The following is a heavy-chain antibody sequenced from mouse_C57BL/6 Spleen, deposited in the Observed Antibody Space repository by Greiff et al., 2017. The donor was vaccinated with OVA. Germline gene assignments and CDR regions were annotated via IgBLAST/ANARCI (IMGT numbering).Heavy chain of an antibody. D-gene: IGHD4-1*01. CDR1: GYTFTDYY. Sequence: QVQLKQSGAELVRPGASVKLSCKASGYTFTDYYINWVKQRPGQGLEWIARIYPGSGNTYYNEKFKGKATLTAEKSSSTAYMQLSSLTSEDSAVYFCARSQLTGPALFAYWGQGTLVTVSA. J-gene: IGHJ3*01. CDR2: IYPGSGNT. V-gene: IGHV1-76*01. CDR3: ARSQLTGPALFAY.